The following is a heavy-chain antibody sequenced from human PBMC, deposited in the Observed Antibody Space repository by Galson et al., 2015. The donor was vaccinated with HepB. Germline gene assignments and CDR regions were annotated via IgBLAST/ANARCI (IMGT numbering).Heavy chain of an antibody. J-gene: IGHJ4*02. CDR3: ARDGAVAGTNYFDY. CDR1: GFTFSSYA. D-gene: IGHD6-19*01. Sequence: SLRLSCAASGFTFSSYAMHWVRQAPGKGLEWVAVISYDGSNKYYADSVKGRFTISRDNSKNTLYLQMNSLRAEDTAVYYCARDGAVAGTNYFDYWGQGTLVTVSS. V-gene: IGHV3-30*04. CDR2: ISYDGSNK.